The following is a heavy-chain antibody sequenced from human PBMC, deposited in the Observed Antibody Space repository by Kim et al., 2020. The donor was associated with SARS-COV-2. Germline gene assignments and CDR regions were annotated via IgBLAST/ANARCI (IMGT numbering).Heavy chain of an antibody. Sequence: GGSLRLSCAASGFTFSSYAMHWVRQAPGKGLEWVAVISYDGSNKYYADSVKGRFTISRDNSKNTLYLQMNSLRAEDTAVYYCARSLEGPNEEFDYWGQGTLVTVSS. CDR2: ISYDGSNK. V-gene: IGHV3-30-3*01. CDR3: ARSLEGPNEEFDY. D-gene: IGHD3-3*01. CDR1: GFTFSSYA. J-gene: IGHJ4*02.